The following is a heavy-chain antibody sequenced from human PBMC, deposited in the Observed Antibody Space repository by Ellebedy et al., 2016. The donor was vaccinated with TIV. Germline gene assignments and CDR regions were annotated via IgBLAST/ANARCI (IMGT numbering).Heavy chain of an antibody. V-gene: IGHV3-23*01. D-gene: IGHD3-3*01. CDR1: GGSVSSSPYY. CDR2: ISGSGGST. J-gene: IGHJ4*02. Sequence: ETLSLTCTVSGGSVSSSPYYWGWIRQSPGKGLEWVSAISGSGGSTYYADSVKGRFTISRDNSKNTLYLQMNSLRAEDTAVYYCAKLKGFLEWFVPFDYWGQGTLVTVSS. CDR3: AKLKGFLEWFVPFDY.